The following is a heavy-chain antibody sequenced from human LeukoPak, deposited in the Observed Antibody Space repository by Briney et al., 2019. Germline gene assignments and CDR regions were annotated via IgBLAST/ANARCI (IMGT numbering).Heavy chain of an antibody. CDR1: GGSISSGSYY. CDR2: IYTSGST. J-gene: IGHJ6*03. CDR3: ARDLKISQRLWFGESARENYYDYYYMDV. Sequence: SQTLSLTCTVSGGSISSGSYYWSWIRQPAGKGLEWIGRIYTSGSTKYNPSLKSRVTISADTSKNQFSLKLSSVSAADTAVYYCARDLKISQRLWFGESARENYYDYYYMDVWAKGPRSPSP. D-gene: IGHD3-10*01. V-gene: IGHV4-61*02.